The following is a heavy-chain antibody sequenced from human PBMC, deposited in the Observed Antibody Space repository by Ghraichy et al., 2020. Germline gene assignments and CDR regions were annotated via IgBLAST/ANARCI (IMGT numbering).Heavy chain of an antibody. D-gene: IGHD3-22*01. CDR3: AKVLGPPYDRSTYYVMYAFEV. J-gene: IGHJ3*01. CDR1: GFTFSSYA. V-gene: IGHV3-23*01. CDR2: ITGNGGTT. Sequence: GGSLRLSCAASGFTFSSYAMSWLRQAPGRGLDWVSSITGNGGTTYYAASVKGRFTISRDNPKNTVYLQMNSLRAEDTALYYCAKVLGPPYDRSTYYVMYAFEVWGQGTMVTVSS.